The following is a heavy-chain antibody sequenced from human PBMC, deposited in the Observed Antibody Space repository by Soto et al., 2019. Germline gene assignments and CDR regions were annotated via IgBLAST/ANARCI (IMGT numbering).Heavy chain of an antibody. CDR1: GGSFSSGGYY. CDR2: IYYSGST. V-gene: IGHV4-31*03. CDR3: ARATSFSGHHGY. D-gene: IGHD2-8*02. Sequence: QLQLQESGPGLVKPSQTLSLACTVSGGSFSSGGYYWSWIRQLPGKGLEWIGYIYYSGSTYYNPSLKSRFTISLYTSKNQFSLKLRSVTAADTAVYYCARATSFSGHHGYWGQGTLVTVSS. J-gene: IGHJ4*02.